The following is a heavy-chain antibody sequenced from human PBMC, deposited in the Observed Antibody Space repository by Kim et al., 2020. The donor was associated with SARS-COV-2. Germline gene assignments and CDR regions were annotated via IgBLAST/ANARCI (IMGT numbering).Heavy chain of an antibody. D-gene: IGHD6-19*01. J-gene: IGHJ6*01. CDR1: GFTFGDYA. Sequence: GGSLRLSCTVSGFTFGDYAMSWFRQAPGKGLEWVGFIRSKAYGGTTEYAASVKGRFTISRDDSKSIAYLQMNSLKTEDTAVYYCTNIAVAGDYNYYYGMDVWGQGTTDTVSS. V-gene: IGHV3-49*03. CDR3: TNIAVAGDYNYYYGMDV. CDR2: IRSKAYGGTT.